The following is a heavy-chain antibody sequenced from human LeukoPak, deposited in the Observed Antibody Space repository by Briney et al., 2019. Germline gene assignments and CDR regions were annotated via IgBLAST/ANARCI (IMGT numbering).Heavy chain of an antibody. V-gene: IGHV4-61*02. J-gene: IGHJ5*02. CDR2: IYTSGST. CDR1: GGSISSGSYY. CDR3: ARGIVVVPAAPYNWFDP. Sequence: SQTLSLTCTVSGGSISSGSYYWSWIRQPAGKGLEWIGRIYTSGSTNYNPSLKSRVTISVDTSKNQFSLKLSSVTAADTAVYYCARGIVVVPAAPYNWFDPWGQGTLVTVSS. D-gene: IGHD2-2*01.